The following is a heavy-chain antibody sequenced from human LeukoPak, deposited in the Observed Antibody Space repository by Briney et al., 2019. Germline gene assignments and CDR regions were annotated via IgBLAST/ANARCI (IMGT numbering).Heavy chain of an antibody. Sequence: GSLRLSCAASGFTFSSYAMHWVRQAPGKGLEWVAVISYDGSNKYYADSVKGRFTISRDNSKNTLYLQMNSLRAEDTAVYYCATTHDYGCQGTLVTVSS. CDR2: ISYDGSNK. CDR1: GFTFSSYA. CDR3: ATTHDY. V-gene: IGHV3-30-3*01. J-gene: IGHJ4*02.